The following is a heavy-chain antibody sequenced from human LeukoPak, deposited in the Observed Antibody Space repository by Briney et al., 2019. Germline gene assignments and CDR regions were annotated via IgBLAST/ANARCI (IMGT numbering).Heavy chain of an antibody. CDR3: ARAARDFWIGYQLPSYWYFDL. CDR2: ISSNGGST. V-gene: IGHV3-64*01. D-gene: IGHD3-3*01. J-gene: IGHJ2*01. Sequence: GGSLRLSCAASGFTFSSYAMHWVPQAPGKGLEYVSAISSNGGSTYYANSVKGRFTISRDNSKNTLYLQMGSLRAEDMAVYYCARAARDFWIGYQLPSYWYFDLWGRGTLVTVSS. CDR1: GFTFSSYA.